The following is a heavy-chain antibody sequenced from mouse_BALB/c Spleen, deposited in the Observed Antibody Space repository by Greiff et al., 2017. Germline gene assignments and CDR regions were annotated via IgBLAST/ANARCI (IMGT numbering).Heavy chain of an antibody. CDR3: ALDFDY. J-gene: IGHJ2*01. Sequence: EVKLMESGAELVKPGASVKLSCTASGFNIKDTYMHWVKQRPEQGLEWIGRIDPANGNTKYDPKFQGKATITADTSSNTAYLQLSSLTSEDTAVYYCALDFDYWGQGTTLTVSS. CDR1: GFNIKDTY. CDR2: IDPANGNT. V-gene: IGHV14-3*02.